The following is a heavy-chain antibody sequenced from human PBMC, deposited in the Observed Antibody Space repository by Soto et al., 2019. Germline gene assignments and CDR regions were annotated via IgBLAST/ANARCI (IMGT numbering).Heavy chain of an antibody. CDR1: GFTFSSYG. D-gene: IGHD2-2*01. J-gene: IGHJ6*02. Sequence: GGSLRLSCAASGFTFSSYGMHWVRQAPGKGLEWVAVIWYDGSNKYYADSVKGRFTISRDNSKNTLYLQMNSLRAEDTAVYYCARVGPAAITGYYYGMDVWGQGTTVTVSS. V-gene: IGHV3-33*01. CDR2: IWYDGSNK. CDR3: ARVGPAAITGYYYGMDV.